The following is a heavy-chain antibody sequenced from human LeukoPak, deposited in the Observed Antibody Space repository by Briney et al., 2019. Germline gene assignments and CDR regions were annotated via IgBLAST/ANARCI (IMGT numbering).Heavy chain of an antibody. Sequence: ASAKVSCKASGYTFTSQGISWVRQAPGQTLEWMGWISAYNGNTNYAQKLQGRVTMSTDTSTSTVSMELRSLRSDDTAVYYCARGLAVGPFDIWGQGTMVTVSS. V-gene: IGHV1-18*01. CDR3: ARGLAVGPFDI. CDR2: ISAYNGNT. D-gene: IGHD3-10*01. CDR1: GYTFTSQG. J-gene: IGHJ3*02.